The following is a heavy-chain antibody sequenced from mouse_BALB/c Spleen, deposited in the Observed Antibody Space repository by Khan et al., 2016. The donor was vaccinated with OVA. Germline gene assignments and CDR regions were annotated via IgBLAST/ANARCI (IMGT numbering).Heavy chain of an antibody. CDR2: IRYSGNT. D-gene: IGHD4-1*01. CDR1: GYSITSDYA. Sequence: VQLQQSGPGLVKPSQSLSLTCTVTGYSITSDYAWNWIRQFPGNKLEWMGYIRYSGNTKYNPSLKSRISVTRDTSKNQFFLQLNSVTTEDAATCYCARMSGGDFDFWGQGTTLTVSS. J-gene: IGHJ2*01. CDR3: ARMSGGDFDF. V-gene: IGHV3-2*02.